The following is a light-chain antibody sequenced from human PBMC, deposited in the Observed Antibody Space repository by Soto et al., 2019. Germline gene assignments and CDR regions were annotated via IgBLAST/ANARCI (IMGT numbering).Light chain of an antibody. CDR1: QSISSW. Sequence: DIQMTQSPSTLSASVGDRVTITCRASQSISSWLAWYQQKPGKALKLLIYKASSLESGVPSRFSGSVSGTEFTLTISSLQPDDFATYYCQQYNSYSSITFGQGTRLEIK. V-gene: IGKV1-5*03. CDR3: QQYNSYSSIT. CDR2: KAS. J-gene: IGKJ5*01.